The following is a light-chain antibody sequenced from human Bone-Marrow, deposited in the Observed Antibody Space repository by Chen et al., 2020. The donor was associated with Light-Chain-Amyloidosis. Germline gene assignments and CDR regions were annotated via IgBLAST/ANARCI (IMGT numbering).Light chain of an antibody. CDR2: EDD. Sequence: FMLTQPHSLSESPWKTVTISWTRSSGSIATNYVQWYQQRPGSYPTTVIYEDDQRPSGVPDRFSGSIDRSSNSASLTISGLKTEDEADYYCQSYQGSSQGVFGGGTKLTVL. J-gene: IGLJ3*02. CDR1: SGSIATNY. V-gene: IGLV6-57*01. CDR3: QSYQGSSQGV.